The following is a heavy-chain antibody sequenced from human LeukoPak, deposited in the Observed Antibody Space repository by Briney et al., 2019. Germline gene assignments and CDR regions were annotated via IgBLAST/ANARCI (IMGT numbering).Heavy chain of an antibody. CDR1: GYTFTSYY. J-gene: IGHJ6*02. Sequence: ASVTVSCTASGYTFTSYYMHWVRQAPGQGLERMGIINPSGGSTSYAHKFQGRVTMTRDTSTSTVYMELSSLRSEDTAVYYCARGDFGVVSYGMDVWGQETTVTVSS. D-gene: IGHD3-3*01. CDR2: INPSGGST. CDR3: ARGDFGVVSYGMDV. V-gene: IGHV1-46*01.